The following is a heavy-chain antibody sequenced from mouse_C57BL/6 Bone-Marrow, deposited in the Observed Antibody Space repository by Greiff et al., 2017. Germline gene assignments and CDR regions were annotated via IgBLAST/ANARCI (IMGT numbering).Heavy chain of an antibody. J-gene: IGHJ2*01. D-gene: IGHD1-1*01. V-gene: IGHV14-4*01. CDR3: TLITTVVTKGFDY. Sequence: EVQLQQSGAELVRPGASVKLSCTASGFNIQDDYMHWVKQRPEQGLEWIGWIDPENGDTEYASKFQGKATITADTSSNTAYLQLSSLTSEDTAVYYCTLITTVVTKGFDYWGQGTTLTVSS. CDR2: IDPENGDT. CDR1: GFNIQDDY.